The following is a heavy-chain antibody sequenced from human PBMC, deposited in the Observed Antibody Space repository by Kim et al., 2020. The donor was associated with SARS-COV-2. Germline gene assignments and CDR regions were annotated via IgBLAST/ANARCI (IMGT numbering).Heavy chain of an antibody. CDR2: ISYSGNS. J-gene: IGHJ4*02. D-gene: IGHD2-2*01. CDR3: ARGQPLDY. V-gene: IGHV4-31*03. CDR1: GGSIRSGGKF. Sequence: SETLSLTCSVSGGSIRSGGKFWTWIRQHPAKGLEWIGYISYSGNSHYSPSLRSRVSISLQTSENQFSLELTSVTAADTAVDYCARGQPLDYWGQGILGTV.